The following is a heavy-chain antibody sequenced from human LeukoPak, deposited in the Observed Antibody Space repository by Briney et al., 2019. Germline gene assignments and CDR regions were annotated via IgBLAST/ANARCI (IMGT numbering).Heavy chain of an antibody. D-gene: IGHD3-3*01. V-gene: IGHV1-2*02. CDR3: ARDLLEWLSAFDI. CDR2: INPNSGGT. J-gene: IGHJ3*02. CDR1: GYTFTGYY. Sequence: GASVKVSCKASGYTFTGYYMHWVRQAPGQGLEWMGWINPNSGGTNYAQKFQGRVTMTRDTSISTAYMELSRLRSDDTAVYYCARDLLEWLSAFDIRGQGTMVTVSS.